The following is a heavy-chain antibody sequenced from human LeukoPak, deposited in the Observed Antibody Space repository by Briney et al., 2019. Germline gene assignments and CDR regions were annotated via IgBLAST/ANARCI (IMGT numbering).Heavy chain of an antibody. V-gene: IGHV4-34*01. Sequence: SETLSLTCAVYGVSFSGYYWSWIRQPPGKGLEWIGEINHSGSKNYNPSLKSRVTISVDTSKNQFALKLSSVAAAETAVYYWARGRVTMIGPRFDPWGQGNLGTGSS. D-gene: IGHD3-22*01. CDR2: INHSGSK. CDR1: GVSFSGYY. CDR3: ARGRVTMIGPRFDP. J-gene: IGHJ5*02.